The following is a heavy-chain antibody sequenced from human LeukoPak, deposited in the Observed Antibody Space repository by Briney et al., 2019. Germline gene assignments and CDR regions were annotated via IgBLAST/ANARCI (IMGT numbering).Heavy chain of an antibody. CDR3: AKGYDSSGYYYFDY. V-gene: IGHV3-30*18. CDR1: GFTFSSYG. J-gene: IGHJ4*02. Sequence: GGSLRLSCAASGFTFSSYGMHWVRQAPGKGLEWVAVISYDGSNKYYADSVKGRFTISRDNSKNTLYLQMNSLRAEGTAVYYCAKGYDSSGYYYFDYWGQGTLVTVSS. D-gene: IGHD3-22*01. CDR2: ISYDGSNK.